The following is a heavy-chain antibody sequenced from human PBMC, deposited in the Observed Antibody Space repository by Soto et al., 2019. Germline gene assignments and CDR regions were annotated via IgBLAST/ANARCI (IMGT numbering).Heavy chain of an antibody. Sequence: QITLKESGPPLVKPTQTLTLTCTFSGFSLSTSGVAVGWIRQPPGKALEWLALIYWDDDKRYSPSLKSRLTITKDTSKNQVVLTMTNMDPVDTATYYCAHGARGSGNYFSWFDTWGQGTLVTVSS. J-gene: IGHJ5*02. CDR2: IYWDDDK. CDR3: AHGARGSGNYFSWFDT. D-gene: IGHD3-10*01. CDR1: GFSLSTSGVA. V-gene: IGHV2-5*02.